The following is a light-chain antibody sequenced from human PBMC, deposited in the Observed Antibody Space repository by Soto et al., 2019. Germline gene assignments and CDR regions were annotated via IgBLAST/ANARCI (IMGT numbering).Light chain of an antibody. J-gene: IGKJ5*01. CDR2: GAF. CDR1: PSVTNY. CDR3: QQRNIWPPVT. V-gene: IGKV3-11*01. Sequence: EIVLTQSPATLSLSPGERATLSCRASPSVTNYLAWYQQKPGQAPRLVIYGAFNRATGIPARFSGSGSGTAFTPPTSSLEPEDFAVYYCQQRNIWPPVTFGQGTRLEIK.